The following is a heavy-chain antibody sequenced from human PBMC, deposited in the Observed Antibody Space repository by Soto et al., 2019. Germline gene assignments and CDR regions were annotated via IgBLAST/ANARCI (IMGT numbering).Heavy chain of an antibody. CDR2: IIPIFGTA. Sequence: SVKVSCKACGGTFSSYAISWVRQAPGQGREWMGGIIPIFGTANYAQKFQGRVTITADESTSTAYMELSSLRSEDTAVYYCASPIAVAGLETGWYFHLWGRGTLGTVSS. J-gene: IGHJ2*01. CDR3: ASPIAVAGLETGWYFHL. CDR1: GGTFSSYA. D-gene: IGHD6-19*01. V-gene: IGHV1-69*13.